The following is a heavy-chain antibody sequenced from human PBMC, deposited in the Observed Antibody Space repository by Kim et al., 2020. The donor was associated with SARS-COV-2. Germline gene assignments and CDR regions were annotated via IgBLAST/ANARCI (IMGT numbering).Heavy chain of an antibody. V-gene: IGHV3-23*01. D-gene: IGHD2-8*01. Sequence: GGSLRLSCAASGFTFSNYAMSWVRQAPGKGLEWVSGISGSGTSTYYADSVKGRFTISRDNSKNTLYLQMNSLRAEDTAVYYCAKGLMATSLMVFDYWGQGTLVTVSS. J-gene: IGHJ4*02. CDR2: ISGSGTST. CDR1: GFTFSNYA. CDR3: AKGLMATSLMVFDY.